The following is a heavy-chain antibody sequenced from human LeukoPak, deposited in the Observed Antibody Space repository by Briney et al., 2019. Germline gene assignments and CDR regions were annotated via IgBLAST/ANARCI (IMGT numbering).Heavy chain of an antibody. CDR3: AKDKRAGYSYGYFDY. Sequence: PGGSLRLSCAASGFTFDDYAMHWVRQAPGKGLEWVSGISWNSVSIGYADSVKGRFTISRDNAKNSLYLQMNSLRAEDTALYYCAKDKRAGYSYGYFDYWGQGTLVTVSS. CDR2: ISWNSVSI. D-gene: IGHD5-18*01. J-gene: IGHJ4*02. V-gene: IGHV3-9*01. CDR1: GFTFDDYA.